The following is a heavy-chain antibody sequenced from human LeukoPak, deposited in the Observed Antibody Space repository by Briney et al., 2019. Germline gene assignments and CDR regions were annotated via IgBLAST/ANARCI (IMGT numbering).Heavy chain of an antibody. CDR1: GGPISSYY. D-gene: IGHD3-10*01. V-gene: IGHV4-59*01. Sequence: SETLSLTCTVSGGPISSYYWSWIRQPPGKGLEWIGYIYYSRSTNYNPSLKSRVTISVDTSKNQFSLKLSSVTAADTAVYYCAASYGSGSYYPIHDYWGQGTLVTVSS. CDR2: IYYSRST. CDR3: AASYGSGSYYPIHDY. J-gene: IGHJ4*02.